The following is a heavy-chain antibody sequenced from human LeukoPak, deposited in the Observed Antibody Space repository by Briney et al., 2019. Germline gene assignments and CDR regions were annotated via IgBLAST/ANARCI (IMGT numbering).Heavy chain of an antibody. CDR2: ISGSGGST. Sequence: PGGSLRLSCAASGFTFSSYAMSWVRQAPGKGLEWVSAISGSGGSTYYADSVKGRFTISRDNSKNTLYLQMNSLRAEDTAVYYCAKDLPPRYDSSGYYGLWGQGTLVTVSS. J-gene: IGHJ4*02. CDR1: GFTFSSYA. CDR3: AKDLPPRYDSSGYYGL. V-gene: IGHV3-23*01. D-gene: IGHD3-22*01.